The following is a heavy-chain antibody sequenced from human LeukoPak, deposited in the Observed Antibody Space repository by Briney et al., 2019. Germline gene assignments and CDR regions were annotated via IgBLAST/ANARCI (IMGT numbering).Heavy chain of an antibody. CDR3: ARGLQENLAWLQAFSAFDI. J-gene: IGHJ3*02. D-gene: IGHD6-19*01. Sequence: ASVKVSCKASGYTFTSYGISWVRQAPGQGLEWMGWISAYNGDTNYAQKLQGRVTMTTDTSTSTAYMELRSLRSDDTAVHYCARGLQENLAWLQAFSAFDIWGQGTMVTVSS. V-gene: IGHV1-18*01. CDR1: GYTFTSYG. CDR2: ISAYNGDT.